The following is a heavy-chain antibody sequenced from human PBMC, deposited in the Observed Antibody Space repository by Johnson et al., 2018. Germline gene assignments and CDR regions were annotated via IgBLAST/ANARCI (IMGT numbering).Heavy chain of an antibody. CDR1: GFIFSNYY. V-gene: IGHV3-7*01. D-gene: IGHD5-18*01. Sequence: VQLVESGGGLVQXGGSLRLSCAASGFIFSNYYMSWVRQAPGKGLEWVANIKQDEPEKYYVDSVKGRFTVSRDNAKHSLFLKRNSLRAEDTAVYYCARNREYKSGPYDYYYYMDVWGKGTTVTVSS. CDR3: ARNREYKSGPYDYYYYMDV. CDR2: IKQDEPEK. J-gene: IGHJ6*03.